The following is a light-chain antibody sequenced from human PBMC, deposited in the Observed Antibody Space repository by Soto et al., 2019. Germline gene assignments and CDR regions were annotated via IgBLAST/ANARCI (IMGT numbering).Light chain of an antibody. CDR1: QSITSSF. CDR3: QQYENSPIT. CDR2: GAS. V-gene: IGKV3-20*01. Sequence: EVVLTQSPGILSLSPGERASLSCGASQSITSSFLAWCQQKPGQAPRLLIYGASSRATGIPDRFSGTGSETDFTLTINRLEPEDFAVYYCQQYENSPITFGQGTRLEIK. J-gene: IGKJ5*01.